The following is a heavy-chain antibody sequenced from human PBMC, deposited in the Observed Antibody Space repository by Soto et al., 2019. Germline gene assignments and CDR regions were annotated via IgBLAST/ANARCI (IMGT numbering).Heavy chain of an antibody. CDR2: IYPGDSDT. CDR3: ASFSNMPPSYYGMDV. Sequence: PGEALKISCKGSGYSFTSYWIGWVRQMPGKGLEWMGIIYPGDSDTRYSPSFQGQVTISADKSISTAYLQWSSLKASDTAMYYCASFSNMPPSYYGMDVWRQGTTVTL. J-gene: IGHJ6*02. V-gene: IGHV5-51*01. D-gene: IGHD4-4*01. CDR1: GYSFTSYW.